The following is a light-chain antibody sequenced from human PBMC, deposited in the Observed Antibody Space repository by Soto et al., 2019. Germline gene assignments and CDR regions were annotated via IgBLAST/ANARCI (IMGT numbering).Light chain of an antibody. Sequence: QSVLTQPASVSGSPGQSISISCSGTSRDIGAYNYVSWYLQHPGKAPKLMIYEVVNRPSGVSNRFSGSKSGNTASLTISGLQAEDEADYYCCSYADCSIYLYGIGTKVTV. V-gene: IGLV2-14*01. CDR2: EVV. CDR3: CSYADCSIYL. CDR1: SRDIGAYNY. J-gene: IGLJ1*01.